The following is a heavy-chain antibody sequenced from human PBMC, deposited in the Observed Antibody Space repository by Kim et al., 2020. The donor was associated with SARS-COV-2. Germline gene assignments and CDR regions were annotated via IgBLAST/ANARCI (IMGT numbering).Heavy chain of an antibody. CDR2: ISSSGSTI. CDR3: ARDPAVAGLSWWFDP. J-gene: IGHJ5*02. CDR1: GFTFSSYE. Sequence: GGSLRLFCAASGFTFSSYEMNWVRQAPGKGLEWVSYISSSGSTIYYADSVKGRFTISRDNAKNSLYLQMNSLRAEDTAVYYCARDPAVAGLSWWFDPWGQGTLVTVSS. D-gene: IGHD6-19*01. V-gene: IGHV3-48*03.